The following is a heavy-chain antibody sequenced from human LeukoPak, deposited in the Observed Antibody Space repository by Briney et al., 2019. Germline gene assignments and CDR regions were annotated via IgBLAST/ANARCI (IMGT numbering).Heavy chain of an antibody. Sequence: GSLRLSCAASGFTFSYYWMHWVRQAPGEGLVWVSRINDDGRTTTYADSVKGRITISRDNAKNSLYLQMNSLRVEDTAVYYCARDESGDNDAFDIWGRGTMVTVSS. J-gene: IGHJ3*02. CDR1: GFTFSYYW. CDR2: INDDGRTT. D-gene: IGHD2-21*01. CDR3: ARDESGDNDAFDI. V-gene: IGHV3-74*03.